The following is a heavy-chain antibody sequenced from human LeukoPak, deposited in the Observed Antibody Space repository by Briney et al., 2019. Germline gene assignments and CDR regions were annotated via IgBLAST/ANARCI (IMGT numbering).Heavy chain of an antibody. D-gene: IGHD3-3*01. CDR3: AREPRDFWSGYYNAGAFDI. CDR1: GFTFSSYW. J-gene: IGHJ3*02. Sequence: GGSLRLSCAASGFTFSSYWMSWVRQAPGKGLEWVANIKQDGSEKYYVDSVKGRFTISRDNAKNSLYLQMNSLRAEDTAVYYCAREPRDFWSGYYNAGAFDIWGQGTMVTVSS. CDR2: IKQDGSEK. V-gene: IGHV3-7*01.